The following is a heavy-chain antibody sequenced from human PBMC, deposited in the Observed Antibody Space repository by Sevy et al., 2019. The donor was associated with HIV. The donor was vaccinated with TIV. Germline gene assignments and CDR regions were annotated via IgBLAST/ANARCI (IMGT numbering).Heavy chain of an antibody. CDR2: ISSSGSTI. Sequence: GGSLRLSCAASGFTFSDYYMSWIRQAPGKGLEWVSYISSSGSTIYYADSVKGRFTISRDNAKNSLYLQMNSLRAEDTAGYYCARGRGYYDSSGYYPDYYYYYGMDVWGQGTTVTVSS. CDR1: GFTFSDYY. J-gene: IGHJ6*02. D-gene: IGHD3-22*01. V-gene: IGHV3-11*01. CDR3: ARGRGYYDSSGYYPDYYYYYGMDV.